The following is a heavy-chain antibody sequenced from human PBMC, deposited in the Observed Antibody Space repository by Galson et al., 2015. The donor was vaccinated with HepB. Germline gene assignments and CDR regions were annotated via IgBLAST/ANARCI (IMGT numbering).Heavy chain of an antibody. CDR3: AGRTKEAETGAFDY. J-gene: IGHJ4*02. Sequence: SLRLSCAASGFTVSSKYMGWVRQTPGKGLEWVSTIHTDGGTYYADSMKGRFTISRDNSKNTLYLQMNSLRVEDTAVYYCAGRTKEAETGAFDYWGQGTLVTVSS. CDR2: IHTDGGT. V-gene: IGHV3-53*01. CDR1: GFTVSSKY. D-gene: IGHD1-1*01.